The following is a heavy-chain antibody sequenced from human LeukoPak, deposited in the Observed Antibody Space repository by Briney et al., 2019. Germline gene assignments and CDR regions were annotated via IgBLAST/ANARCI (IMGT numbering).Heavy chain of an antibody. V-gene: IGHV1-69*06. CDR3: ASGTTDIVVVPATLRNYYFDY. D-gene: IGHD2-2*01. J-gene: IGHJ4*02. Sequence: ASVKVSCKASGGTLSSYEISWVRQAPGQGLEWKGGIIPMFGTAKYAQKFQDRVTIIADKSTSTAYMELSGLRSEDTAVYYCASGTTDIVVVPATLRNYYFDYWGQGTLVTVSS. CDR2: IIPMFGTA. CDR1: GGTLSSYE.